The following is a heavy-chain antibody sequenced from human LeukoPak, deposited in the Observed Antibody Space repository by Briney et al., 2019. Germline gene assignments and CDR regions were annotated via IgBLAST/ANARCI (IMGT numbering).Heavy chain of an antibody. CDR3: ARAGGYGLIDY. D-gene: IGHD5-18*01. V-gene: IGHV4-59*12. J-gene: IGHJ4*02. CDR1: GGSTSSYY. CDR2: IYHSGTTYSGST. Sequence: SETLSLTCTVSGGSTSSYYWSWIRQPPGKGLEWIGSIYHSGTTYSGSTYYNPSLKSRVTISLDTSKNQFSLKVGSMTAADTAVYYCARAGGYGLIDYWGQGTMVTVSS.